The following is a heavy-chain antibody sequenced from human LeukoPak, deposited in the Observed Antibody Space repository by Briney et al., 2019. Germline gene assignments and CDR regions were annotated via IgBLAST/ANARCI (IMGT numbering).Heavy chain of an antibody. CDR1: GFTFSSYS. CDR2: ISSDSNYI. D-gene: IGHD3-10*01. CDR3: ATQREEYYFGSGSYPFDY. J-gene: IGHJ4*02. Sequence: GGSLRLSCAASGFTFSSYSMNWVRQAPGKGLEWVSSISSDSNYIYYVDSVKGRFTISRDSAKYSPYLQMNSLRAEDTAIYYCATQREEYYFGSGSYPFDYWGQGTLVTVSS. V-gene: IGHV3-21*01.